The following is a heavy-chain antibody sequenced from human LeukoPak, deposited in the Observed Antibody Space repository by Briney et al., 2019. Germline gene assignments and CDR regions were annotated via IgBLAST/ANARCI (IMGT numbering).Heavy chain of an antibody. CDR3: VRDFQEGDRLWFQEPNWGKIGI. CDR2: ISASSSFI. V-gene: IGHV3-21*01. CDR1: GFTFSSYN. J-gene: IGHJ3*02. Sequence: GGSLRLSCAATGFTFSSYNMNWVRQAPGKGLEWVTCISASSSFIYYADSVKGRITISRDNAKNSLYLQLNSLRAEDTAVYYCVRDFQEGDRLWFQEPNWGKIGIWGQGTMVTVSS. D-gene: IGHD7-27*01.